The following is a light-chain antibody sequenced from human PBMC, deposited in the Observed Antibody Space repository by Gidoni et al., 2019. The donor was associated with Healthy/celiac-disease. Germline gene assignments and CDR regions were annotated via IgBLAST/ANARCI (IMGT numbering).Light chain of an antibody. V-gene: IGLV1-40*01. CDR2: GTS. CDR1: SSNIGAGYD. CDR3: QSYDSSLSGWV. Sequence: QSVLTQPPSVSGAPGQRVTISCPWSSSNIGAGYDVHWYQQLPGTAPTLLIYGTSNRPSGVPDRFSGSKSGTSASLAITGLQAEDEADYYCQSYDSSLSGWVFGGGTKLTVL. J-gene: IGLJ3*02.